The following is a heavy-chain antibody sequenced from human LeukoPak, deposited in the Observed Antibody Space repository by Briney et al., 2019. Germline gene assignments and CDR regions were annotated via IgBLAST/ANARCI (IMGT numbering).Heavy chain of an antibody. Sequence: ASVKVSCKASGYTFTDYYIHWVRQAPGQGLEWMGWINPNSGGTNYAQKFQGRVTLTRDTSISTAYVELNSLRSDDTAVYYSARARQRATGSYSALDSWGQGTLVTVSS. V-gene: IGHV1-2*02. CDR1: GYTFTDYY. D-gene: IGHD1-26*01. CDR3: ARARQRATGSYSALDS. J-gene: IGHJ4*02. CDR2: INPNSGGT.